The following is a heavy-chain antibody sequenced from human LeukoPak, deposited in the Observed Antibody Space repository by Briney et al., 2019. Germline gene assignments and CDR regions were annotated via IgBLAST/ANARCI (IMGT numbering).Heavy chain of an antibody. V-gene: IGHV4-39*07. J-gene: IGHJ4*02. CDR1: GGSISSSSYY. CDR2: IYYSGST. CDR3: ARDGNDFDY. D-gene: IGHD1-26*01. Sequence: SETLPLTCTVSGGSISSSSYYWGWIRQPPGKGLEWIGSIYYSGSTYYNPSLKSRVTISVDTSKNQFSLKLSSVTAADTAVYYCARDGNDFDYWGQGTLVTVSS.